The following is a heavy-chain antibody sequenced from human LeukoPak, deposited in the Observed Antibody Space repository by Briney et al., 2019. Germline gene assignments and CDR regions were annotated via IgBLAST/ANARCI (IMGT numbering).Heavy chain of an antibody. D-gene: IGHD3-10*01. CDR1: GGSVSDYY. CDR2: IYYTGST. V-gene: IGHV4-59*02. J-gene: IGHJ5*02. Sequence: PSETLSLTCTVSGGSVSDYYWSWIRQSPGKGLEWIGYIYYTGSTNYNPSLKSRVTISVETSKNQFSLKLKSVTAADTAVYYCARGGYYGSGNDFRFDPWGQGTLVTVSS. CDR3: ARGGYYGSGNDFRFDP.